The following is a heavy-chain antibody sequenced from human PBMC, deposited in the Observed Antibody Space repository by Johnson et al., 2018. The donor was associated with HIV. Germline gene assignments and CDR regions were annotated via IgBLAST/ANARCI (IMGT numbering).Heavy chain of an antibody. CDR3: ASGESGFDI. V-gene: IGHV3-30-3*01. CDR1: GFTFSSYA. J-gene: IGHJ3*02. CDR2: ISYDGSNK. Sequence: QMLLVESGGGVVQPGRSLRLSCAASGFTFSSYAMHWVRQAPGKGLEWVAVISYDGSNKYYADSVKGRFTISRDNSKNTLYLQMNSLRAEDTAVYYCASGESGFDIWGQGTMVTVSS. D-gene: IGHD7-27*01.